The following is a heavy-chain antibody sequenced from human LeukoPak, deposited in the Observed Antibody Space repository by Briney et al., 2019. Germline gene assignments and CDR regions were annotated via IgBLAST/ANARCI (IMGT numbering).Heavy chain of an antibody. V-gene: IGHV3-23*01. D-gene: IGHD3-9*01. Sequence: GGSLRLSCAASGFTFSSYAMSWVRQAPGKGLEWVSAISGSGGSTYYADSVKGRFTISRDNSKNTLYLQMNSLRAEDTAVYYCASTIKGVRVPLYWGQGTLVTVSS. CDR3: ASTIKGVRVPLY. CDR1: GFTFSSYA. CDR2: ISGSGGST. J-gene: IGHJ4*02.